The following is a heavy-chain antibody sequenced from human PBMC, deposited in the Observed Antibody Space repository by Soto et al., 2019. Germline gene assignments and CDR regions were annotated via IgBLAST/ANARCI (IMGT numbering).Heavy chain of an antibody. Sequence: QVQLVQSGAEVKKPGSSVKVSCKASGGTFSSYAISWVRQAPGQGLEWMGGIIPIFGTANYAQKFQGRVTITADESTSTAYMELSSLRSEDTAVYYCARGDTAMVTTDHHYYYGMDVWGQGTTVTVSS. V-gene: IGHV1-69*01. CDR1: GGTFSSYA. J-gene: IGHJ6*02. CDR2: IIPIFGTA. CDR3: ARGDTAMVTTDHHYYYGMDV. D-gene: IGHD5-18*01.